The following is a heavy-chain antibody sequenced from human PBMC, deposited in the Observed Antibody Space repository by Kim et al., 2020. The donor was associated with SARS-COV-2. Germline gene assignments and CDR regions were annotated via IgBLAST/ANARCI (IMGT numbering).Heavy chain of an antibody. J-gene: IGHJ4*02. D-gene: IGHD3-22*01. Sequence: SETLSLTCTVSGGSISSYYWSWIRQPPGKGLEWIGYIYYSGSTNYNPSLKSRVTISVDTSKNQFSLKLSSVTAADTAVYYCARSSSYDSSGYYPYYFDYWGQGTLVTVSS. V-gene: IGHV4-59*01. CDR1: GGSISSYY. CDR3: ARSSSYDSSGYYPYYFDY. CDR2: IYYSGST.